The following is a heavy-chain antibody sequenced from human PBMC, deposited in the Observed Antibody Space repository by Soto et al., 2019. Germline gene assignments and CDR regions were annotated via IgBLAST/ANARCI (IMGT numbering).Heavy chain of an antibody. D-gene: IGHD6-13*01. Sequence: PSETLSLTCTVSGGSISSYYWSWIRQPAGKGMEWIGRIHTTDGTNYNPSLKSRVTMSIDTSNNQFSPKLSSLTAADTAVYYCARALSSAAGLYFDFWGQGTLVTVSS. J-gene: IGHJ4*02. CDR2: IHTTDGT. V-gene: IGHV4-4*07. CDR3: ARALSSAAGLYFDF. CDR1: GGSISSYY.